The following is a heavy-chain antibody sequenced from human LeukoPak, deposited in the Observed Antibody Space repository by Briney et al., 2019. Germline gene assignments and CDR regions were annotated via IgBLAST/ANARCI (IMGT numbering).Heavy chain of an antibody. CDR2: INPSGGST. Sequence: ASVMVSCKASGYTFTSYYMHWVRQAPGQGLEWMGIINPSGGSTSYAQKFQGRVTMTRDTSTSTVYMELSSLRSEDTAVYYCARGASNYDFWSGYSPSYFDYWGQGTLVTVSS. J-gene: IGHJ4*02. V-gene: IGHV1-46*01. CDR3: ARGASNYDFWSGYSPSYFDY. D-gene: IGHD3-3*01. CDR1: GYTFTSYY.